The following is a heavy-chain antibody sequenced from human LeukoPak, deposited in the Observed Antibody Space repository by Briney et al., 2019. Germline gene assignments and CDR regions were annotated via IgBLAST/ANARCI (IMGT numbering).Heavy chain of an antibody. V-gene: IGHV3-48*01. CDR1: GFIFSSYS. CDR2: ISSSSSTI. Sequence: PGGSLRLSCAASGFIFSSYSMNWVRQAPGKGLEWVSYISSSSSTIYNADSVKGRFTISRDNAKNSLYLQLNSLRAEDAAVYYCARVLHRRNYDSSDYYGSWGQGTLVTVSS. CDR3: ARVLHRRNYDSSDYYGS. J-gene: IGHJ5*02. D-gene: IGHD3-22*01.